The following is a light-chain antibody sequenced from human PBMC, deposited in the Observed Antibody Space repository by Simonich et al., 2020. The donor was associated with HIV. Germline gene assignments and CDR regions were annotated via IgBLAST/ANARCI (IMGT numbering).Light chain of an antibody. V-gene: IGKV3-11*01. CDR1: QSVSSY. CDR3: QQRSYWMYT. CDR2: DAS. Sequence: EIVLTQSPATLSLSPGERAALSCRASQSVSSYLAWYQQKPGQAPRLLIYDASNRATGIPARFSGSGSGTYFTLTISSLEPEDFAVYYCQQRSYWMYTFGQGTKLEIK. J-gene: IGKJ2*01.